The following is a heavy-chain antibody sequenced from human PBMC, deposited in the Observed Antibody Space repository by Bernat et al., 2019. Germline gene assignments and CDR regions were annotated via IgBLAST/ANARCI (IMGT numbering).Heavy chain of an antibody. V-gene: IGHV3-33*01. D-gene: IGHD6-13*01. J-gene: IGHJ3*02. CDR3: ARGKGSNYLDAFDI. Sequence: QVQLVESGGGVVQPGTSLRLSCAASGFTFSDYGMHWVRQVPGKGLEWVAVIWNDGSNKNYAESVKGRFTMSRDNSKNTLYLQMNSLRAEDTAVYYCARGKGSNYLDAFDIWGKGTMVTVSS. CDR2: IWNDGSNK. CDR1: GFTFSDYG.